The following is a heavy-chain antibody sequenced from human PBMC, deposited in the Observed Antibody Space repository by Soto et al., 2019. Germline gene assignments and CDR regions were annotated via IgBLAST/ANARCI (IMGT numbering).Heavy chain of an antibody. CDR3: SRAYYDSSGYYRPYYFDY. CDR1: GGTFSSYA. J-gene: IGHJ4*02. CDR2: IIPIFGTA. Sequence: ASVKVSCKASGGTFSSYAISWVRQAPGQGLEWMGGIIPIFGTANYAQKFQGRVTITADESTSIAYMELSSLRSEDTAVYYCSRAYYDSSGYYRPYYFDYWGQGTLVTVPQ. D-gene: IGHD3-22*01. V-gene: IGHV1-69*13.